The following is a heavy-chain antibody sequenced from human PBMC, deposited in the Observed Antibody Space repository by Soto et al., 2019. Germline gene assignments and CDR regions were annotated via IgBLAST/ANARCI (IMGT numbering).Heavy chain of an antibody. CDR2: IYTSGST. V-gene: IGHV4-4*07. CDR3: ARVAQYTCSPLLEY. J-gene: IGHJ4*02. CDR1: GGSISSYY. Sequence: QVQLQESGPGLVKPSETLSLTCTVSGGSISSYYWSWIRQPAGKGLEWIGRIYTSGSTNYNPSLKSRVTMSVDTSKNHFSLKLSSVTAADTAVYYCARVAQYTCSPLLEYWGRGTLVTVSS. D-gene: IGHD1-20*01.